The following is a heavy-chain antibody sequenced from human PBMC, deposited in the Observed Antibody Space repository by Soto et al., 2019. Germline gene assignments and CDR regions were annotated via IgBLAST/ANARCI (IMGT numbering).Heavy chain of an antibody. CDR1: GGSISSYY. J-gene: IGHJ5*02. CDR2: IYYSGST. Sequence: SETLSLTCTVSGGSISSYYWSWIRQPPGKGLEWIGYIYYSGSTNYSPSLKSRVTISVDTSKNQFSLKLSSVTAADTAVYYCARDAHSGYSSSWYPRGFDPWGQGTLVTVSS. D-gene: IGHD6-13*01. CDR3: ARDAHSGYSSSWYPRGFDP. V-gene: IGHV4-59*01.